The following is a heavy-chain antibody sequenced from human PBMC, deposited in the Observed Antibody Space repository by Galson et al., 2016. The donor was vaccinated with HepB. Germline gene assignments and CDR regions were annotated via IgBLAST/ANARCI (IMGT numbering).Heavy chain of an antibody. CDR2: ISYDGSNE. CDR3: ARDGDVPTDFYDSSGRGYFDY. V-gene: IGHV3-30*04. J-gene: IGHJ4*02. CDR1: GFTFGTYA. D-gene: IGHD3-22*01. Sequence: SLRLSCAASGFTFGTYAMHWVRQAPGKGLEWVAVISYDGSNEYYADSVKGRFTISRDNSKNTLFLQMNSLRAEDTALYYCARDGDVPTDFYDSSGRGYFDYWGQGTLVTVSS.